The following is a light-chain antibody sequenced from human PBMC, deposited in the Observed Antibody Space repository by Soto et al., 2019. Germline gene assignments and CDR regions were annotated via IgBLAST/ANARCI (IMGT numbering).Light chain of an antibody. CDR3: SSYTGSDVVV. J-gene: IGLJ2*01. CDR1: SNDVGGYNY. V-gene: IGLV2-14*01. CDR2: DVS. Sequence: QSALTQPASVSGSPGQSITISCTGTSNDVGGYNYVSWYQQPPGKAPKLMIYDVSNRPSGVSNRFSGSKSGNTASLTISGLQAEDEADYYCSSYTGSDVVVFGGGTKLTVL.